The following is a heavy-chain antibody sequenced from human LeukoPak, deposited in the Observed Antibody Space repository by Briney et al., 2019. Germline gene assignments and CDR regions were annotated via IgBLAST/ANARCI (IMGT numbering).Heavy chain of an antibody. CDR1: GGSFSGYY. CDR3: ARDIRPQIQLWVRGGSYWFDP. Sequence: SETLSLTCAVYGGSFSGYYWSWIRQPPGKGLEWIGSIYYSGSTYYNPSLKSRVTISVDTSKNQFSLKLSSVTAADTAVYYCARDIRPQIQLWVRGGSYWFDPWGQGTLVTVSS. V-gene: IGHV4-34*01. CDR2: IYYSGST. J-gene: IGHJ5*02. D-gene: IGHD5-18*01.